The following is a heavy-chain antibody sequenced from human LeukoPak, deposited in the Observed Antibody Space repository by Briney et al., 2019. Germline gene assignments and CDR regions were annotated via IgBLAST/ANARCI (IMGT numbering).Heavy chain of an antibody. CDR1: GYSFTSYY. V-gene: IGHV1-46*01. Sequence: ASVNVSCKASGYSFTSYYMHWVRQAPGQGLEWMGIINPSGGSTSYAQKFQGRVTMTRDTSTSTVYMELSSLRSEDTAVYYCARGARIRQKNYYYGMDVWGQGTTVTVSS. CDR2: INPSGGST. J-gene: IGHJ6*02. CDR3: ARGARIRQKNYYYGMDV.